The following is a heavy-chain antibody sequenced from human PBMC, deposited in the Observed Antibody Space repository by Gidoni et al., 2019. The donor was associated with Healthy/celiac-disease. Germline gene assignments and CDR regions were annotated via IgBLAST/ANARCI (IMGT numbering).Heavy chain of an antibody. CDR2: ISYTGST. J-gene: IGHJ4*02. V-gene: IGHV4-59*01. CDR3: ARGRYYGSGTPTIDY. Sequence: QVQLQDSGPGLVKPSETLSLTCTVSGGSISSYYWSWIRQPPGKGLEWIGYISYTGSTKYNPSLKSRVTISVDTSKNQFSLKLSSVTTADTAVYYCARGRYYGSGTPTIDYWGQGTLVTVSS. CDR1: GGSISSYY. D-gene: IGHD3-10*01.